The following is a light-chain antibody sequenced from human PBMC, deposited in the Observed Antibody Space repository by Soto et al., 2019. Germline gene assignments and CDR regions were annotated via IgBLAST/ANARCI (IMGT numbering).Light chain of an antibody. CDR3: HQRSKGIT. J-gene: IGKJ5*01. CDR1: QSVSTY. CDR2: DAS. V-gene: IGKV3-11*01. Sequence: EIELTQSPATLSLSPGERATLSCRASQSVSTYLAWYQQKPGQAPRLLIYDASNRATGIPARFSGSWSGTDFTLTISSLEPEDCAVYYCHQRSKGITCAQGTRLEIK.